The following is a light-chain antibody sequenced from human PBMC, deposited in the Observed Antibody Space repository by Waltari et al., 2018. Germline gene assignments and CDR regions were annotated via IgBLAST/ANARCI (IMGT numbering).Light chain of an antibody. CDR3: LLSFYDIRA. Sequence: QAEVTQEPSLTVSPGWTVTLTCGSSTRVVTSTHHPYWFLQKPGQVPRTLIYDTDNKHSWTPARFSGSLLGGKAALTLSGAQPEDEAVYYCLLSFYDIRAFGGGTKLTVL. CDR2: DTD. J-gene: IGLJ3*02. V-gene: IGLV7-46*01. CDR1: TRVVTSTHH.